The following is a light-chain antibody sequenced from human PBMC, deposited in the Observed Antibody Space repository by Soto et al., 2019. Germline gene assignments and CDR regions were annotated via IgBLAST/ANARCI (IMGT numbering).Light chain of an antibody. CDR3: TSYSRYRVLV. Sequence: QSALTQPASVSGSPGRSITISCTGTSTDIGTYNSVSWYQHHPGKAPKLLIFEVIDRPSGVSDRFSGSNSGNTASLTISGLQAEDEADYYCTSYSRYRVLVFGGGTKLTVL. CDR2: EVI. J-gene: IGLJ3*02. V-gene: IGLV2-14*01. CDR1: STDIGTYNS.